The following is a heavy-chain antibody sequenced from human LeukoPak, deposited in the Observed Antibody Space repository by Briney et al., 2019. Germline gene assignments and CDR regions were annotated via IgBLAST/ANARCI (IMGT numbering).Heavy chain of an antibody. Sequence: PGGSLRLSCAASGFTFSSYAMSWVRQAPGKGLEWVSAISGSGGSTYYADSVKGRFTISRDNSKNTLYLQMNSLRAEDTAVYYCAKDGGGAGQWLVLTIDAFDIWGQGTMVTVSS. V-gene: IGHV3-23*01. CDR1: GFTFSSYA. J-gene: IGHJ3*02. D-gene: IGHD6-19*01. CDR2: ISGSGGST. CDR3: AKDGGGAGQWLVLTIDAFDI.